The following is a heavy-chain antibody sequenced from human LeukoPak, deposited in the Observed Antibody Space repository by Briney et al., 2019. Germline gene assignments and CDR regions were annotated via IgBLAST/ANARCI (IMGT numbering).Heavy chain of an antibody. D-gene: IGHD3-9*01. V-gene: IGHV3-21*01. CDR2: ISSNSSYI. J-gene: IGHJ4*02. CDR3: ARDGGLTGYYRRPRMDYYFDY. Sequence: GGSLRLSCAASGFTFSSYSMNWVRQAPGKGLEWVSCISSNSSYIYYADSVKGRVTISRDTAKNALYLQVNSLRAEDTAVYYCARDGGLTGYYRRPRMDYYFDYWGQGTLVTVSS. CDR1: GFTFSSYS.